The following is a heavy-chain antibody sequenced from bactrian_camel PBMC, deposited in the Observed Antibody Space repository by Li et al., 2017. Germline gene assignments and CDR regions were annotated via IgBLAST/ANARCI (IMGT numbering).Heavy chain of an antibody. CDR1: GYTSEYTYSSYS. CDR3: ATAVGHASDACLSGSRSTYNY. Sequence: QVQLVESGGDSVQVGGSLTLSCAASGYTSEYTYSSYSMAWFRQAPGKEREGVAGIDTSGGTDYADFVEGRFTISTDNDKNTWYLQLNSLKPADTAMYYCATAVGHASDACLSGSRSTYNYWGQGTQVTVS. V-gene: IGHV3S1*01. D-gene: IGHD1*01. CDR2: IDTSGGT. J-gene: IGHJ4*01.